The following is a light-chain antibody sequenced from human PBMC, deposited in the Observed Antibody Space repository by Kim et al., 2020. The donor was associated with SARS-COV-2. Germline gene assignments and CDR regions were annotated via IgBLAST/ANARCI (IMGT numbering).Light chain of an antibody. J-gene: IGKJ5*01. CDR1: QNISTVY. CDR3: QQFERSPIT. V-gene: IGKV3-20*01. CDR2: GAS. Sequence: EIVLTQYPGTLSLSPGERATLSCRASQNISTVYLAWYQQRPGQAPSLLLYGASNRATGTPDRFRGSGSGTDFALIISKLEPEDLAVYYCQQFERSPITFGQGTRLEIK.